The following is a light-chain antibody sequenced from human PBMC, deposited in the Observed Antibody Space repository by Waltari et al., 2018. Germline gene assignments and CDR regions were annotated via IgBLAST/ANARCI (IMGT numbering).Light chain of an antibody. CDR3: QQYNNWPPYT. J-gene: IGKJ2*01. CDR2: AAS. V-gene: IGKV3-15*01. CDR1: QSVGSN. Sequence: DIVMTQSPATLSVSPGERPTLPCRASQSVGSNLAWYQQKPGQALRLLIFAASRRATGIPARFSGSGSGTEFTLTIGSLQSEDFAVYYCQQYNNWPPYTFGQGTKLEIK.